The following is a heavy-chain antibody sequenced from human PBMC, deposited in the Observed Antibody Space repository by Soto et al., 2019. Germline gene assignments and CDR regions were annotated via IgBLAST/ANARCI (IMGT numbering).Heavy chain of an antibody. CDR1: GYTFTSYD. CDR2: MNPNSGNT. CDR3: PRGIRSWYKWFDP. Sequence: QVQLVQSGAEVKKPGASVKVSCKASGYTFTSYDINWVRQATGQGLEWMGWMNPNSGNTGYEQKLQVRVTMTRNTSISTAYMELSSVRSEDTAVYYCPRGIRSWYKWFDPWGQGTLVTVSS. D-gene: IGHD6-13*01. V-gene: IGHV1-8*01. J-gene: IGHJ5*02.